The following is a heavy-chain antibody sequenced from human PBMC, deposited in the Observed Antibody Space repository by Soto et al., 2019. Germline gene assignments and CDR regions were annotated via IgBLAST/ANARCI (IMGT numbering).Heavy chain of an antibody. CDR2: ISGTGART. D-gene: IGHD2-21*02. CDR3: AKDPEVVVTAPDY. Sequence: GGSLRLSCAASGFKSVDYAMGWVRQAPGKGLEWVAAISGTGARTFYDDSVKGRFTISRDNSRNTLYLQMNSLRAEDTAVYYCAKDPEVVVTAPDYWGQGTLVTVSS. V-gene: IGHV3-23*01. CDR1: GFKSVDYA. J-gene: IGHJ4*02.